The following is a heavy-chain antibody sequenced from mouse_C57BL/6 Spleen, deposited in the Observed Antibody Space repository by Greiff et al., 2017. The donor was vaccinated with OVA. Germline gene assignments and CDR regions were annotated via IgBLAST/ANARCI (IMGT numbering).Heavy chain of an antibody. V-gene: IGHV5-17*01. CDR3: ARGGSSYLDY. J-gene: IGHJ2*01. CDR2: ISSGSSTI. D-gene: IGHD1-1*01. CDR1: GFTFSDYG. Sequence: EVKLVESGGGLVKPGGSLKLSCAASGFTFSDYGMHWVRQAPEQGLEWVAYISSGSSTIYYADTVKGRFTISRDNAKNTLFLQMTSLRSEDTAMYYCARGGSSYLDYWGQGTTLTVSS.